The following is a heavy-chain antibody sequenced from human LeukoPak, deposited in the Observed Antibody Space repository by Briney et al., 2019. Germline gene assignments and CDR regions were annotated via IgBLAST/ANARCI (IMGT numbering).Heavy chain of an antibody. D-gene: IGHD6-13*01. CDR1: GGSFSGYY. V-gene: IGHV4-34*01. CDR3: ATARRYSSSWYYYYYMDV. CDR2: INHSGST. Sequence: SETLSLTCAVYGGSFSGYYWSWIRQPPGKGLEWIGEINHSGSTNYNPSLKSRVTISVDTSKNQFSLKLSSVTAADTAVYYCATARRYSSSWYYYYYMDVWGKGTTVTVSS. J-gene: IGHJ6*03.